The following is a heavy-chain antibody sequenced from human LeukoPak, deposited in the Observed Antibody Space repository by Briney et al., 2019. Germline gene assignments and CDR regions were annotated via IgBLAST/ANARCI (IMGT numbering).Heavy chain of an antibody. CDR3: ARDVRPDY. Sequence: GGSLRLSCAASGFTFSSYWMSWVRQAPGEGLEWVANIKQDGTEKYYMDSVKGRFSISRDNAKNSLYPQMNALRAEDTAVYYCARDVRPDYWGQGTLVTVST. CDR2: IKQDGTEK. D-gene: IGHD6-6*01. CDR1: GFTFSSYW. J-gene: IGHJ4*02. V-gene: IGHV3-7*04.